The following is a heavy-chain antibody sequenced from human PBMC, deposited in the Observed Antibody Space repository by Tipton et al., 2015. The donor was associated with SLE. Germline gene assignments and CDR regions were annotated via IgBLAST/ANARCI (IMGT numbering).Heavy chain of an antibody. CDR3: ARVTYGEGAFDI. D-gene: IGHD4-17*01. CDR2: INAGNGNT. CDR1: GYTFTSYA. Sequence: QSGPEVKKPGASVKVSCKASGYTFTSYAMHWVRQAPGQRLEWIGWINAGNGNTKYSQKFQGRVTITRDTSASTAYMELSSLISEDTAVYYCARVTYGEGAFDIWGQGTMVTVSS. V-gene: IGHV1-3*01. J-gene: IGHJ3*02.